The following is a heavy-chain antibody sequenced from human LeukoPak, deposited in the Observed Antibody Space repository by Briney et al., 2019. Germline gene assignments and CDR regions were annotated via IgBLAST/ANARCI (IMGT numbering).Heavy chain of an antibody. D-gene: IGHD1/OR15-1a*01. V-gene: IGHV1-69*04. Sequence: SVKVSCKASGGTFSSYAISWVRQAPGQGLEWMGRIIPILGIANYAQKFQGRVTITADKSTSTAYMELSSLRSEDTAVYYCAREGEQYYYYYGMDVWGQGTTVTVSS. CDR2: IIPILGIA. CDR1: GGTFSSYA. J-gene: IGHJ6*02. CDR3: AREGEQYYYYYGMDV.